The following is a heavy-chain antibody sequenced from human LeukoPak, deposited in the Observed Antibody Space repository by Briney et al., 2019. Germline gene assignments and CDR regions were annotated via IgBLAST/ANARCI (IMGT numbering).Heavy chain of an antibody. J-gene: IGHJ4*02. CDR3: ARAIAAFGY. CDR1: GYTFTGYY. V-gene: IGHV1-46*01. Sequence: ASVKVSCKASGYTFTGYYMHWVRQAPGQGLEWMGIINPSGGSTSYAQKFQGRVTMTRDMSTSPVYMELSSLRSEDTALYYCARAIAAFGYWGQGTLVTVSS. D-gene: IGHD6-6*01. CDR2: INPSGGST.